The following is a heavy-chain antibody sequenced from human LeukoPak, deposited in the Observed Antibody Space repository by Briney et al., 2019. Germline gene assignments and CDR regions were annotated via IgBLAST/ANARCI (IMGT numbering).Heavy chain of an antibody. CDR3: AREPPEDYCFDS. J-gene: IGHJ4*02. CDR1: GYTFTNYG. CDR2: INAFNGNT. Sequence: ASVKVSCKASGYTFTNYGISWVRQAPGQGIEWMGWINAFNGNTNYAQKVQGRVTMTTDTSTSTAYMELRSLKSDDTAVYYCAREPPEDYCFDSWGQGTLVTVSS. V-gene: IGHV1-18*01.